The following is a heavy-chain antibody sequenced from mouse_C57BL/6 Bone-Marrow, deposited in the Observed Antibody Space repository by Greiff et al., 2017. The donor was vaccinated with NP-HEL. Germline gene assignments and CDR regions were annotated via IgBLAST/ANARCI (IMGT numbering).Heavy chain of an antibody. CDR2: SRNKANDYTT. D-gene: IGHD1-1*01. Sequence: EVKLVESGGGLVQSGRSLRLSCATSGFTFSDFYMEWVRQAPGKGLEWIAASRNKANDYTTEYSASVKGRFIVSRDTSQSILYLQMNALRAEDTAIYYCAREYYYGSYWYFDVWGTGTTVTVSS. J-gene: IGHJ1*03. CDR1: GFTFSDFY. V-gene: IGHV7-1*01. CDR3: AREYYYGSYWYFDV.